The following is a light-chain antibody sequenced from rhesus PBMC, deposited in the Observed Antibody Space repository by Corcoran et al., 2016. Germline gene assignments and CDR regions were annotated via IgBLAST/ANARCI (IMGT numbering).Light chain of an antibody. CDR1: QSISSW. J-gene: IGKJ1*01. Sequence: DIQMTQSPSSLSASVGDTVTITCRASQSISSWLDWYQQKPGKAPKLLIDKASSLQSGVPSRFSGSGSGTDFTLTISSRQPEDFATYYCLQYSSSPWTFGQGTKVEIK. CDR2: KAS. CDR3: LQYSSSPWT. V-gene: IGKV1-22*01.